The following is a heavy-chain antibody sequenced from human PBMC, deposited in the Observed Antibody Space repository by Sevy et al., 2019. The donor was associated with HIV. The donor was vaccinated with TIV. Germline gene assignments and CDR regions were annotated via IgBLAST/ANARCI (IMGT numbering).Heavy chain of an antibody. CDR1: GFILTDYY. J-gene: IGHJ6*02. CDR2: ISSSGRII. Sequence: GGSLRLSCAASGFILTDYYMSWIRQAPGKGLEWVSYISSSGRIIYYSDSVKARFTISRDNAKSSLFLQMDSLRVEDMAVYYCARDGASSSGWHQSYYYGMDVWGQGTTVTVSS. V-gene: IGHV3-11*01. CDR3: ARDGASSSGWHQSYYYGMDV. D-gene: IGHD6-19*01.